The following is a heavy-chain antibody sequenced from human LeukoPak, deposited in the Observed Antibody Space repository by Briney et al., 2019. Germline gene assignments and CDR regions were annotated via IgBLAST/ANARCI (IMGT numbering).Heavy chain of an antibody. CDR1: GFTVSSNY. J-gene: IGHJ4*02. D-gene: IGHD4-23*01. V-gene: IGHV3-64*02. CDR3: ARDHDFGGPDY. CDR2: ITSDGRST. Sequence: AGGSLRLSCAASGFTVSSNYMSWVRQAPGKGLQYVSGITSDGRSTFYGDSVKGRFIISRDNSRNTLFLQMGNVRTDDTAVYYCARDHDFGGPDYWGQGTLVAVSS.